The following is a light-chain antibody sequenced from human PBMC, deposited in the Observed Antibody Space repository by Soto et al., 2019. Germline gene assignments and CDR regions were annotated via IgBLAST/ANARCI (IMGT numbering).Light chain of an antibody. CDR1: SSDVGGYNS. Sequence: QSALTQPASVSGSPGQSITISCTGTSSDVGGYNSVSWYQQHPGTAPKLIIYEVTNRPSGVSNRFSGSKSGNTASLIISGLQAEDEADYYCSSYTSSSTLVFGGGTKVTVL. CDR3: SSYTSSSTLV. V-gene: IGLV2-14*01. CDR2: EVT. J-gene: IGLJ2*01.